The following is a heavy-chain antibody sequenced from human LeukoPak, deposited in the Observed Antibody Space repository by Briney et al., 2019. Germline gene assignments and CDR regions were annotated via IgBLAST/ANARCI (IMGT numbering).Heavy chain of an antibody. CDR1: GFSLSSYA. Sequence: GGSLRLSCAASGFSLSSYALTWVRQAPGKGLEWVSASSGSGGSTYYADSVKGRFTISRDNSKSTLYLQMNSLRAEDTAVYYCAKDHGSSPYYLDYWGQGTLVTVSS. D-gene: IGHD6-6*01. V-gene: IGHV3-23*01. CDR3: AKDHGSSPYYLDY. J-gene: IGHJ4*02. CDR2: SSGSGGST.